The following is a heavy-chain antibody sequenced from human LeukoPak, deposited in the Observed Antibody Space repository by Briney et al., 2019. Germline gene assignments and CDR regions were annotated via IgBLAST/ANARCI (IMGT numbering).Heavy chain of an antibody. CDR1: GFTFSSYS. Sequence: PGGSLRLSCAASGFTFSSYSMNWVRQAPGKGLEWVSSISSSSSYIYYADSVKGRFTISRDNAKNSLYLQMNSLRAEDTAVYYCARGPYYYDSSGYYPPDYWGQGTLVTVSS. V-gene: IGHV3-21*01. D-gene: IGHD3-22*01. CDR2: ISSSSSYI. CDR3: ARGPYYYDSSGYYPPDY. J-gene: IGHJ4*02.